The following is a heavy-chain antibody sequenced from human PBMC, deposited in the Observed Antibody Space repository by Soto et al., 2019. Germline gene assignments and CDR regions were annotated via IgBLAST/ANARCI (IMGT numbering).Heavy chain of an antibody. Sequence: GGSLRLSCAASGFTFSSYGMHGVRQAPGKGLEWVAVISYDGSNKYYADSVKGRFTISRDNSKNTLYLQMNSLRAEDTAVYYCATPREPYDSSAYFDYWGQGTLVTVSS. V-gene: IGHV3-30*03. D-gene: IGHD3-22*01. CDR2: ISYDGSNK. CDR1: GFTFSSYG. CDR3: ATPREPYDSSAYFDY. J-gene: IGHJ4*02.